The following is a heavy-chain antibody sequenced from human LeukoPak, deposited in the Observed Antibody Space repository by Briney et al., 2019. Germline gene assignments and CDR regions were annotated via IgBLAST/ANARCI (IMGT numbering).Heavy chain of an antibody. CDR3: ARAVISYSGSYFDPHFDY. D-gene: IGHD1-26*01. CDR1: GYSISSGYY. Sequence: SETLSLTCTVSGYSISSGYYWGWIRQPPGRGLEWIGSIYHSGSTYYNPSLKSRVTISVDTSKNQFYLKLSSVAAADTAVYYCARAVISYSGSYFDPHFDYWGQGTLVTVSS. J-gene: IGHJ4*02. V-gene: IGHV4-38-2*02. CDR2: IYHSGST.